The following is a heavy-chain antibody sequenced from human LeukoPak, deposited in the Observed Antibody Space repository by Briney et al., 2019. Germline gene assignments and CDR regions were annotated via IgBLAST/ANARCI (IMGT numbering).Heavy chain of an antibody. J-gene: IGHJ3*02. V-gene: IGHV4-39*01. Sequence: SETLSLTCTVSGGSISSSSYYWGWIRQPPGKGLEWIGSIYYSGSTYYNPSLKSRVTISVDTSKNQFSLKLSSVTAADTAVYYCARQLYCSSTSCWGSAFDIWGQGTVVTVSS. CDR3: ARQLYCSSTSCWGSAFDI. CDR2: IYYSGST. D-gene: IGHD2-2*01. CDR1: GGSISSSSYY.